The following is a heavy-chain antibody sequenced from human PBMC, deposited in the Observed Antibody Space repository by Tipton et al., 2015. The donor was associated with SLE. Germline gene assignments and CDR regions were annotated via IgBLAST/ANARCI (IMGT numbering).Heavy chain of an antibody. CDR3: TRDVEFSSVSIFGVLP. CDR2: IYHTGSI. Sequence: TLSLTCTVSGGSISNNNYFWAWIRQPPGKGLEWIGSIYHTGSINYNPSLRSRVSISIDTSKYQFSLRLTTLTDADTATYYCTRDVEFSSVSIFGVLPWGQGTLVTVSS. V-gene: IGHV4-39*07. CDR1: GGSISNNNYF. D-gene: IGHD3-3*01. J-gene: IGHJ4*02.